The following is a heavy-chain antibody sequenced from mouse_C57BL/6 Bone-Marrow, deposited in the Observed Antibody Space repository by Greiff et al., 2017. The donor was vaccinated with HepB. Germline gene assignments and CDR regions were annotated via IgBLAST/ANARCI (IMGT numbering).Heavy chain of an antibody. D-gene: IGHD1-1*01. J-gene: IGHJ3*01. CDR3: SRPPPDYYGSSYVRAY. Sequence: VQLQQPGPELVKPGASVKLSCKASGYTFTSYWMHWVKQRPGQGLEWIGNINPSNGGTNYNEKFKSKATLTVDKSSSTAYMQLSSLTSEDSAVYYWSRPPPDYYGSSYVRAYWGQGTLVTVSA. CDR1: GYTFTSYW. CDR2: INPSNGGT. V-gene: IGHV1-53*01.